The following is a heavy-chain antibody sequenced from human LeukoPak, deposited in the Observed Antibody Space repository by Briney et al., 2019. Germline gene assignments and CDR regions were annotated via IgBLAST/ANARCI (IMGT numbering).Heavy chain of an antibody. CDR1: GFTFSNAW. V-gene: IGHV3-15*01. Sequence: GGSLRLSCAASGFTFSNAWMSWVRQAPGKGLEWVGRIKSKTDGWTTDYAAPVKGRFTISRDDSKNTLYLQMNSLKTEDTAVYYCTTGPPSGWYVNYWGQGTLVTVSS. CDR3: TTGPPSGWYVNY. D-gene: IGHD6-19*01. J-gene: IGHJ4*02. CDR2: IKSKTDGWTT.